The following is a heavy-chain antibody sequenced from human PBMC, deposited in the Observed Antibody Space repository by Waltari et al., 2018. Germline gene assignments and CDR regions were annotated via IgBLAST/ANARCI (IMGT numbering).Heavy chain of an antibody. CDR3: ARGRWAFDY. Sequence: QVQLVESGGGVVQPGGSLRLSCAASGFTFSSYAMPWVRQAPGKGLEWVAFIRYDGSNKYYADSVKGRFTISRDNSKNTLSLQMNSLRADDTAVYYCARGRWAFDYWGQGTLVTVSS. D-gene: IGHD6-13*01. V-gene: IGHV3-30*02. CDR2: IRYDGSNK. J-gene: IGHJ4*02. CDR1: GFTFSSYA.